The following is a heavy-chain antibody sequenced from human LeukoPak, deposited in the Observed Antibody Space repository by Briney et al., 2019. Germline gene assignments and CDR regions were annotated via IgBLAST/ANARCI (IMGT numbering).Heavy chain of an antibody. CDR3: AKSMEYYYDSSAWDAFDI. Sequence: QPGRSLGLSCAASGFTFSSYGMHWVRQAPGKGLEWVAVISYDGSNKYYADSVKGRFTISRDNSKNTPYLQMNSLRAEDTAVYYCAKSMEYYYDSSAWDAFDIWGQGTMVTVSS. CDR2: ISYDGSNK. D-gene: IGHD3-22*01. J-gene: IGHJ3*02. CDR1: GFTFSSYG. V-gene: IGHV3-30*18.